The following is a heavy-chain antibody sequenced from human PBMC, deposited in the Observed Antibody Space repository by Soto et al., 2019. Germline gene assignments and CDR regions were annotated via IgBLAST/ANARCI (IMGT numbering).Heavy chain of an antibody. CDR1: GFTFSSCG. V-gene: IGHV3-30*18. Sequence: QVQLVDSGGGVVQPGRSLRLSCAASGFTFSSCGMHWVRQAPGKGLEWVAVISYDGSNKYYADSVKGRFTISRDNSTNTLYLQMNSLRAEDTAVYYCAKGNEGGVGAYFDYWGQGTLVTVSS. CDR3: AKGNEGGVGAYFDY. J-gene: IGHJ4*02. CDR2: ISYDGSNK. D-gene: IGHD1-26*01.